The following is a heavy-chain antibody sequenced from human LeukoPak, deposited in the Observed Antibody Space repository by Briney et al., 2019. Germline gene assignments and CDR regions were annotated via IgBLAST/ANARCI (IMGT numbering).Heavy chain of an antibody. D-gene: IGHD2-15*01. J-gene: IGHJ4*02. CDR3: ARVGSHCSGGSCYTYYFDY. Sequence: PSETLSLTCTVSGYSISSGYYWGWIRQPPGKGLEWIGSIYHSGSTNYNPSLKSRVTISVDKSKNQFSLKLSSVTAADTAVYYCARVGSHCSGGSCYTYYFDYWGQGTLVTVSS. V-gene: IGHV4-38-2*02. CDR2: IYHSGST. CDR1: GYSISSGYY.